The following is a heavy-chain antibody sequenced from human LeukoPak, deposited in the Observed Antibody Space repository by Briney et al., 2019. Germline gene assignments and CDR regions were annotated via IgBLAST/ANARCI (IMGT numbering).Heavy chain of an antibody. CDR1: GFTVSSNY. J-gene: IGHJ5*02. V-gene: IGHV3-15*01. D-gene: IGHD2-21*02. Sequence: GGSLRLSCAASGFTVSSNYMSWVRQAPGKGLEWVGRIKSKTDGGTTDYAAPVKGRFTISRDDSKNTLYLQMNSLKTEDTAVYYCTTGEVVVTPWGQGTLVTVSS. CDR2: IKSKTDGGTT. CDR3: TTGEVVVTP.